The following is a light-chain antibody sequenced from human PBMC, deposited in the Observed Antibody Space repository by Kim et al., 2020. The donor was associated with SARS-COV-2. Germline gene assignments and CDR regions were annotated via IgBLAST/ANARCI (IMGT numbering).Light chain of an antibody. CDR1: SLRKYY. CDR2: GKY. J-gene: IGLJ3*02. Sequence: SSELTQDPAVSVALGQTVRLTCQGDSLRKYYATWYQQRPGQAPTLVLYGKYDRPSGIPDRFSGSASGNTASLTITGAQAEDEGDYYCNSRDSSGNHVVFGGGTQLTVL. CDR3: NSRDSSGNHVV. V-gene: IGLV3-19*01.